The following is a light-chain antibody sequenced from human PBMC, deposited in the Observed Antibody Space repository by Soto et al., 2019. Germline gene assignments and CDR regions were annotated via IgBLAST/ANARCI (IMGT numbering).Light chain of an antibody. CDR3: QQLNSYPRP. CDR2: AAS. J-gene: IGKJ5*01. V-gene: IGKV1-9*01. CDR1: QGISSY. Sequence: IQLTQSPSSLSASVGDRVTITCRASQGISSYLAWYQQKPGKAPKLLIYAASTLQSGVPSRFSGSGSGTEFTLTISSLQPEDFATYYCQQLNSYPRPFGQGTRLEIK.